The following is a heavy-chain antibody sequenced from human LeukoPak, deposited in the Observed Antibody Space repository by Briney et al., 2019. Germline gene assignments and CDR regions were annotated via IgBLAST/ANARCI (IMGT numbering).Heavy chain of an antibody. Sequence: PSETLSLTCTVSGVSMSSGDYYWRWIRQPPGKGLERIAYMYYSGSTYYNPSLKSRVTMSADTSKNQLSLKLSSVTAADTAVYYCARPYYYDSRIDPWGQGILVTVSS. J-gene: IGHJ5*02. D-gene: IGHD3-22*01. V-gene: IGHV4-30-4*01. CDR3: ARPYYYDSRIDP. CDR1: GVSMSSGDYY. CDR2: MYYSGST.